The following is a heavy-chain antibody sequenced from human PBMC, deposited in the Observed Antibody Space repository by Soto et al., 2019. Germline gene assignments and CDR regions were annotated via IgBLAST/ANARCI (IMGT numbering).Heavy chain of an antibody. D-gene: IGHD3-22*01. CDR1: GFTFSSYW. J-gene: IGHJ6*02. CDR2: IKQDGSEK. Sequence: GGSLRLSCAASGFTFSSYWMSWVRQAPGKGLEWGANIKQDGSEKYYVDSVKGRFTISRDNAKNSLYLQMNSLRAEDTAVYYCARFYYDSSGYLPSPYYYYYGMDVWGQGTTVTVSS. CDR3: ARFYYDSSGYLPSPYYYYYGMDV. V-gene: IGHV3-7*04.